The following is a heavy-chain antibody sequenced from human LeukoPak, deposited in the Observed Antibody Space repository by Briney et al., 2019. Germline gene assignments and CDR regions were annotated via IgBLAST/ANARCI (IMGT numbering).Heavy chain of an antibody. D-gene: IGHD3-22*01. CDR2: IYYSGST. J-gene: IGHJ4*02. V-gene: IGHV4-39*07. CDR1: GGSISSSSYY. CDR3: ARLSYDTSGYWPDYFDY. Sequence: SETLSLTCTVSGGSISSSSYYWGWIRQPPGKGLEWIGSIYYSGSTYYSPSLKSRVTISVDTSKNQFSLKLSSVTAADTAVYYCARLSYDTSGYWPDYFDYWGQGTLVTVSS.